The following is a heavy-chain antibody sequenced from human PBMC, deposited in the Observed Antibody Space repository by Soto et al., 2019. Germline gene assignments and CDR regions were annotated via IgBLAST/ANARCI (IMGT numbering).Heavy chain of an antibody. J-gene: IGHJ4*02. V-gene: IGHV3-30-3*01. CDR2: ISYDGSNK. CDR1: GFTFSSYA. CDR3: ARDAGSSFDY. Sequence: GGSLRLSCAASGFTFSSYAMHWVRQAPGKGLEWVAVISYDGSNKYYADSVKGRFTISRDNSKNTLYLQMNSLRAEDTAVYYCARDAGSSFDYWGQGTLVTVSS. D-gene: IGHD6-13*01.